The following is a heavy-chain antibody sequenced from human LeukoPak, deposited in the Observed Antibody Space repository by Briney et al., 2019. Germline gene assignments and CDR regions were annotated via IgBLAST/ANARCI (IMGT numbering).Heavy chain of an antibody. J-gene: IGHJ6*02. CDR2: ISYGGSNK. V-gene: IGHV3-30-3*01. CDR3: AWSPVDYYGMDV. D-gene: IGHD2-8*01. Sequence: PGRSLRLSCAASGFTFSSYAMNWVRQAPGKGLEWVAVISYGGSNKYYADSVKGRFTISRDNSKNTLYLQMNSLRAEDTAVYYCAWSPVDYYGMDVWGQGTTVTVSS. CDR1: GFTFSSYA.